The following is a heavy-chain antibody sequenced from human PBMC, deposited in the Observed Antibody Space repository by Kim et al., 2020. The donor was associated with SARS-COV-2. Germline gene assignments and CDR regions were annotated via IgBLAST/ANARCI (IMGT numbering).Heavy chain of an antibody. D-gene: IGHD3-3*02. CDR1: GGSISSSSYY. V-gene: IGHV4-39*01. CDR3: ARRTKSINDY. CDR2: IYYSGST. Sequence: SETLSLTCTVSGGSISSSSYYWGWIRQPPGKGLEWIGSIYYSGSTYYNPSLKSRVTISVDTSKNQFSLKLSSVTAADTAVYYCARRTKSINDYWGQGTLVTVSS. J-gene: IGHJ4*02.